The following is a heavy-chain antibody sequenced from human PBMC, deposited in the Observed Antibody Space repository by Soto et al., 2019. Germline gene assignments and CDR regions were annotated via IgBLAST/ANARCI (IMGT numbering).Heavy chain of an antibody. CDR1: GFSFSDYA. CDR3: AKGPDGSGDYHTWFDS. Sequence: GSLRLSCAASGFSFSDYAMSWVRQAPGKGLEWVSSISRTGDSAYYADSVKGRFAISRDRSKNRLSLQMNSLRVEDTAVYYCAKGPDGSGDYHTWFDSWGQGT. J-gene: IGHJ5*01. CDR2: ISRTGDSA. V-gene: IGHV3-23*01. D-gene: IGHD3-22*01.